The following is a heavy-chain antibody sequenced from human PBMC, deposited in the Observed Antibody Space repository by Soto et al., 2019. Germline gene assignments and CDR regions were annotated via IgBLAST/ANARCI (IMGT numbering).Heavy chain of an antibody. J-gene: IGHJ4*02. CDR1: GGSISSSSYY. D-gene: IGHD6-25*01. V-gene: IGHV4-39*01. CDR2: IYYSGST. Sequence: PSETLSLTCTVSGGSISSSSYYWGWIRQPPGKGLEWIGSIYYSGSTYYNPSLKSRVTISVDTSKNQFSLKLSSVTAADTAVYYCASTDSSGWDYCDHWGKGTLVTVSS. CDR3: ASTDSSGWDYCDH.